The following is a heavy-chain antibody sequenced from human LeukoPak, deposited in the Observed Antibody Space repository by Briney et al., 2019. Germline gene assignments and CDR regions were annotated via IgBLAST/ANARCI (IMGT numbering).Heavy chain of an antibody. Sequence: GGSLRLSCAASGFTFSSYSMNWVRQAPGKGLEWVSYISSGSSTIYYADSVKGRFTISRDNAKNSLYLQMNSLRAEDTAVYYCATPAAGDYIEMKYWGQGTLVTVSS. CDR1: GFTFSSYS. CDR3: ATPAAGDYIEMKY. J-gene: IGHJ4*02. D-gene: IGHD4-11*01. V-gene: IGHV3-48*01. CDR2: ISSGSSTI.